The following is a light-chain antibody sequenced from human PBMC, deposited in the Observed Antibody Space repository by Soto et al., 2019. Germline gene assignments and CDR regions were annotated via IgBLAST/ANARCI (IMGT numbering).Light chain of an antibody. CDR1: SSDVGSYNL. V-gene: IGLV2-23*02. CDR2: EVS. Sequence: QSVLTQPASVSGSPGQSITISCTGTSSDVGSYNLVSWYQQHPGKAPKLMIYEVSKRPSGVSNRFSGSKSGNTASLTISGLQAEDEADYYCCSYAGRGRVFGGGTKVTVL. J-gene: IGLJ3*02. CDR3: CSYAGRGRV.